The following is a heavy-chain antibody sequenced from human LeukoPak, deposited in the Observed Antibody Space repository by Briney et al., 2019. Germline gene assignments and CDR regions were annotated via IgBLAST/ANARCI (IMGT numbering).Heavy chain of an antibody. D-gene: IGHD4/OR15-4a*01. CDR2: IKLDGSVK. Sequence: GGSLRLSCAAFGFTFSNYWMNWVRQAPGKGLEWVAIIKLDGSVKYYVDSVKGRFSISRDNAKNSVYLQMNNLRAEDTAVYYCARAGAGLDYWGQGTLVTVSS. V-gene: IGHV3-7*01. CDR1: GFTFSNYW. CDR3: ARAGAGLDY. J-gene: IGHJ4*02.